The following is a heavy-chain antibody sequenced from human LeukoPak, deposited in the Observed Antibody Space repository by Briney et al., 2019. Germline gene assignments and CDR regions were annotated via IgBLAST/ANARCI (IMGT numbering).Heavy chain of an antibody. CDR1: GGSFSGYY. Sequence: SETLSLTCAVYGGSFSGYYWSSIRQPPGKGLEWIGAINHSGSTNYNPSLKGRVHISVDTSKNQFSLKLSSVTAADTAVYYCARARRQWLVGTTIRGDNPPYYFDSWGQGTVVTVSS. J-gene: IGHJ4*02. CDR2: INHSGST. D-gene: IGHD6-19*01. V-gene: IGHV4-34*01. CDR3: ARARRQWLVGTTIRGDNPPYYFDS.